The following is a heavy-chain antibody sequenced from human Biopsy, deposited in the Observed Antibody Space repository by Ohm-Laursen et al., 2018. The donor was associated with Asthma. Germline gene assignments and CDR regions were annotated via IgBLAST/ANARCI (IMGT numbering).Heavy chain of an antibody. CDR3: AKRRGYSGNDNDY. CDR2: ISYDGNHE. Sequence: SLRLSCAASGFMFRSFGKHWVRQAPGKVLEWVAVISYDGNHEFYEDSVKGRFTMFRDNSKNTLYLQMHSLRTEDTAVYYCAKRRGYSGNDNDYWGQGTLVIVSS. CDR1: GFMFRSFG. V-gene: IGHV3-30*18. D-gene: IGHD5-12*01. J-gene: IGHJ4*02.